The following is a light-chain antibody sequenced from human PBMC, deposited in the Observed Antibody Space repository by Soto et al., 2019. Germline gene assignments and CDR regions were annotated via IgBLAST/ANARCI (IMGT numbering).Light chain of an antibody. J-gene: IGLJ3*02. CDR2: EVA. CDR3: SSYTNTGPLVV. CDR1: GSDIGTYNF. V-gene: IGLV2-14*01. Sequence: QSVLTQPASVSGSPGQSITISCSGSGSDIGTYNFVSWYQHHPGRAPKLIISEVANRPSGVSDRFSGSKSGSLASLTISGLQADDEAVYYCSSYTNTGPLVVFGVGTKLTGL.